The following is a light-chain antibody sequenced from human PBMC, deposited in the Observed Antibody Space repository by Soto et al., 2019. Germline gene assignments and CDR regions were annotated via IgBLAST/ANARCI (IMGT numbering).Light chain of an antibody. CDR3: QKYTNVPA. J-gene: IGKJ4*01. V-gene: IGKV1-27*01. CDR1: QGISNY. Sequence: DIQMTQSQSSLSASVGDRVTITCRASQGISNYLAWYQQIPGKVPKLLISAASTLQSGVPSRFSGSGSGTDFTLTISSLQPEDVATYYCQKYTNVPAFGGGTKAEIK. CDR2: AAS.